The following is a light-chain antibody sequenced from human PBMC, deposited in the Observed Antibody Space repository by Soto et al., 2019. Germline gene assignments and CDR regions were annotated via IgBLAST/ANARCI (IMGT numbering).Light chain of an antibody. CDR3: QQYGNSPVT. J-gene: IGKJ1*01. V-gene: IGKV3-20*01. Sequence: EIVLTQSPGTLSLSPGERATLSCRASQSFSSNYLTWYQQKPGQAPRLLIYGASSRATGIPDRFSGSGSGTDFTLTISRLEPEDFAVYYCQQYGNSPVTFGQGTKVEIK. CDR2: GAS. CDR1: QSFSSNY.